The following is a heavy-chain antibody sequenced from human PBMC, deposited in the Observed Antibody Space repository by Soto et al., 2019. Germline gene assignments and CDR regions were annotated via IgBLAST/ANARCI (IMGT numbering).Heavy chain of an antibody. Sequence: ASVKVSCKASGYTFTSYGISWVRQAPGQGLEWMGGIIPIFGTENYAQKFQGRVTITADESTSTAYMELSSLRSEDTAVYYCARQAAMVTPKFAYWGQGTPLTV. CDR2: IIPIFGTE. CDR1: GYTFTSYG. D-gene: IGHD5-18*01. CDR3: ARQAAMVTPKFAY. V-gene: IGHV1-69*13. J-gene: IGHJ4*02.